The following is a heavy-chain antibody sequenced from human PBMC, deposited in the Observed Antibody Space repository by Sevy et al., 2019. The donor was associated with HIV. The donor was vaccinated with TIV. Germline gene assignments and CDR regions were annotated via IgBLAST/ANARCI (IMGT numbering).Heavy chain of an antibody. CDR1: GFTFSSYA. V-gene: IGHV3-23*01. CDR2: ISGSGGST. Sequence: AGSLRLSCAASGFTFSSYAMSWVHQAPGKVLEWVSAISGSGGSTYYADSVKGRFTISRDNSKNTLYLQMNSLRAEDTAVYYCAKDLTRGSYGGFFDYWGQGTLVTVSS. D-gene: IGHD1-26*01. J-gene: IGHJ4*02. CDR3: AKDLTRGSYGGFFDY.